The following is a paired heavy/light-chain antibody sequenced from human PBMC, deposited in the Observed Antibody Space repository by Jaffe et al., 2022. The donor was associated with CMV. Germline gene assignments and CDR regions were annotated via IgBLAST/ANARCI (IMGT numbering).Heavy chain of an antibody. V-gene: IGHV3-66*01. D-gene: IGHD2-2*01. Sequence: EVQLVESGGGLVQPGGSLRLSCAASGFTVSSNYMNWVRQAPGKGLEWVSVIYSGGRTFYADSVKARFTISRDNSKNTVYLQMSSLRAEDTAVYYCARGGVEMAPDYFQNWGQGTLVTVSS. CDR2: IYSGGRT. J-gene: IGHJ1*01. CDR1: GFTVSSNY. CDR3: ARGGVEMAPDYFQN.
Light chain of an antibody. J-gene: IGKJ1*01. CDR3: QQYYSSPPT. V-gene: IGKV4-1*01. Sequence: DIVMTQSPDSLAVSLGERATINCKSSQSVLYSSNNKNYLGWYQQRPGQPPKLLIYWASTRESGVPDRFSGSGSGTDFTLTISSLQAEDVAVYYCQQYYSSPPTFGQGTKVEIK. CDR1: QSVLYSSNNKNY. CDR2: WAS.